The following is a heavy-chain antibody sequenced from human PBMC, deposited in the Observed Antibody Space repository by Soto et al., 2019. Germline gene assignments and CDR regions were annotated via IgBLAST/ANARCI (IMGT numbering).Heavy chain of an antibody. Sequence: SETLSLTCTVSGGSISSYYWSWIRQPPGKGLEWIGYIYYSGSTNYNPSLKSRVTISVDTSKNQFSLKLSSVTAADTAVYYCARVGRAMYSSSSQWFDPWGQGTLVTVSS. V-gene: IGHV4-59*01. CDR3: ARVGRAMYSSSSQWFDP. J-gene: IGHJ5*02. D-gene: IGHD6-6*01. CDR2: IYYSGST. CDR1: GGSISSYY.